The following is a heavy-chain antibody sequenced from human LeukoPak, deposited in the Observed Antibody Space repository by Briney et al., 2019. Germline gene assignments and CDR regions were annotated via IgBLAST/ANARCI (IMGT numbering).Heavy chain of an antibody. Sequence: GGSLRLSCAASGFTFDDYGMSWVRQAPGKGLEWVSGINWNGGSTGYADSVEGRFTISRDSAKNSLYLQMNSLRAEDTAFYYCAREGRAGYSYGYLDYWGQGILVTVSS. D-gene: IGHD5-18*01. CDR1: GFTFDDYG. CDR2: INWNGGST. CDR3: AREGRAGYSYGYLDY. J-gene: IGHJ4*02. V-gene: IGHV3-20*04.